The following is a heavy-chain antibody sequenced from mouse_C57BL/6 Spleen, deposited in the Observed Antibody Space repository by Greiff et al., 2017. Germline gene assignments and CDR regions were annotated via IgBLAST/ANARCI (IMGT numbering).Heavy chain of an antibody. CDR3: AKNSSEPHYYAMDY. CDR1: GFSLTSYG. Sequence: VKLMESGPGLVAPSQSLSITCTVSGFSLTSYGVDWVRQPPGKGLEWLGVIWGGGSTNYNSALMSRLSISKDNSKSQVFLKMNSLQTDDTAMYYYAKNSSEPHYYAMDYWGQGTSVTVSS. J-gene: IGHJ4*01. CDR2: IWGGGST. V-gene: IGHV2-9*01. D-gene: IGHD1-1*01.